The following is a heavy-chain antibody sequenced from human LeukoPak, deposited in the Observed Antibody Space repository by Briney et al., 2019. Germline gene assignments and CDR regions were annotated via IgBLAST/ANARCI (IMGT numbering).Heavy chain of an antibody. CDR1: GFTFSSYS. J-gene: IGHJ4*02. Sequence: PGGSLRLSCAASGFTFSSYSMNWVRQAPGKGLEWVSSISSSSSYIYYADSVKGRFTISRDNAKNSLYLQMNSLGAEDTAVYYCAREGYYDSSGYPTLGPFDYWGQGTLVTVSS. D-gene: IGHD3-22*01. CDR2: ISSSSSYI. CDR3: AREGYYDSSGYPTLGPFDY. V-gene: IGHV3-21*01.